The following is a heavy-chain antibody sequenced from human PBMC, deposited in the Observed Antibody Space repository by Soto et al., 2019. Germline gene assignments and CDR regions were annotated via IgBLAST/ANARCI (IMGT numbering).Heavy chain of an antibody. J-gene: IGHJ6*02. D-gene: IGHD4-17*01. CDR2: ISYDGSNK. Sequence: GGSLRLSCAASGFTFSSYGMHWVRQAPGKGLEWVAVISYDGSNKYYADSVKGRFTISRDNSKNTLYLQMNSLRAEDTAVYYCANNYGDYGPHYGMDVWGRGTTVTVSS. CDR3: ANNYGDYGPHYGMDV. CDR1: GFTFSSYG. V-gene: IGHV3-30*18.